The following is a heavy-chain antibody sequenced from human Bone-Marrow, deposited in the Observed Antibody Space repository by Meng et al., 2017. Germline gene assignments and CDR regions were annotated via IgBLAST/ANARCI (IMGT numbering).Heavy chain of an antibody. J-gene: IGHJ6*02. Sequence: GESLKISCAASGFTFSNSAMHWVRQAPGKGLEWVAGITYDGSNTYYADSVKGRFTISRDNSKNTLYLQMHSLRAEDTAVYYCARDGPTPTDCNCGIRDPTSFYGMDVWGQGTPVTVSS. V-gene: IGHV3-30*04. CDR3: ARDGPTPTDCNCGIRDPTSFYGMDV. D-gene: IGHD2-15*01. CDR1: GFTFSNSA. CDR2: ITYDGSNT.